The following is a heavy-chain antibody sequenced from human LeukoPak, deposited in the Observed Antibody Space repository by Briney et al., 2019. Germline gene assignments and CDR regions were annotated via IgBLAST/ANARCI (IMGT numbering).Heavy chain of an antibody. D-gene: IGHD3-22*01. CDR3: ARNDPDSSED. J-gene: IGHJ4*02. Sequence: GGSLRLSCAASGFIFSNYPMHWVRQAPGKGLEWVAVISADGNNEHYADSAKGRFTLSRDNAKSTAYLQMDSLRSEDTAVYYCARNDPDSSEDWGQGTLVTVSS. CDR2: ISADGNNE. CDR1: GFIFSNYP. V-gene: IGHV3-30-3*01.